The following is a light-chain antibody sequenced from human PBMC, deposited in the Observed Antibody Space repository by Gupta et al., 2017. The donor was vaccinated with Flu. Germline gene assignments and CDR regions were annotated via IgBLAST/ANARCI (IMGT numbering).Light chain of an antibody. V-gene: IGLV1-44*01. J-gene: IGLJ2*01. CDR2: CEN. CDR3: AASDDRLSGFL. CDR1: IGDNP. Sequence: IGDNPFNWYRQLPATAPTLLIYCENQRPAGVPARFSCSKSGTSASPVTSGLQSEDEADDSCAASDDRLSGFLFGGGTKLTVV.